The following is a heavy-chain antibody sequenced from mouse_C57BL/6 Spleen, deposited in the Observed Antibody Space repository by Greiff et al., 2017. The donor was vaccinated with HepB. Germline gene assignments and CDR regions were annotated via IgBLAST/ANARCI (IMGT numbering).Heavy chain of an antibody. Sequence: VQLQQPGAELVRPGSSVKLSCKASGYTFTSYWMHWVKQSPIQGLEWIGNIDPSDSETHYNQKFKDKATLTVDKSSSTAYMQLSSLTSEDSAVYYCARRGYSNYNFDYWGQGTTLTVSS. J-gene: IGHJ2*01. CDR2: IDPSDSET. CDR3: ARRGYSNYNFDY. V-gene: IGHV1-52*01. CDR1: GYTFTSYW. D-gene: IGHD2-5*01.